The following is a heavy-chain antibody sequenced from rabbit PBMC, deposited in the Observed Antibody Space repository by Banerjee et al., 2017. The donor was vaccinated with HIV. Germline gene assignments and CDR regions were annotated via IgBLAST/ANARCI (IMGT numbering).Heavy chain of an antibody. D-gene: IGHD6-1*01. V-gene: IGHV1S45*01. Sequence: QEQLVESGGGLVQPEGSLTLTCTASGFSFSSSYYMCWVRQAPGKGLEWIAYIYTGSSGSTYYASWAKGRFTISKTSSTTVTLQMTSLTAADTATHFCARGYVGYGVATRLDLWGQGTLVTVS. J-gene: IGHJ3*01. CDR2: IYTGSSGST. CDR3: ARGYVGYGVATRLDL. CDR1: GFSFSSSYY.